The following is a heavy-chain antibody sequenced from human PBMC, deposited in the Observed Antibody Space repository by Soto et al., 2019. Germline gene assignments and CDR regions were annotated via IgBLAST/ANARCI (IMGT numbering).Heavy chain of an antibody. D-gene: IGHD3-3*01. Sequence: QVQLVQSGAEVKKPGSSVKVSCKASGGTFSSYAISWVRQAPGQGLEWMGGIIPIFGTANYAQKFQGRVTITADESTSTAYMELSSLRSEDTAVYYCARDMEGAGEGYYVFPYGMDVWGQGTTVTVSS. J-gene: IGHJ6*02. CDR3: ARDMEGAGEGYYVFPYGMDV. V-gene: IGHV1-69*01. CDR1: GGTFSSYA. CDR2: IIPIFGTA.